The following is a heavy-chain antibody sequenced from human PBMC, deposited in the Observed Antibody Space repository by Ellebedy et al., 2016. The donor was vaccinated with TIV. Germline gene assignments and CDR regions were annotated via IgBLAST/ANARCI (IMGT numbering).Heavy chain of an antibody. Sequence: GESLKISXAVSGFTVSSNYMSWVRQAPGKGLEWVSVYRHHDDSKHYGDSVKGRFTISRDNSKNILYLQMNSLRVEDTAVYYCVKGAWLDDWGQGTLVTVSS. CDR2: YRHHDDSK. CDR1: GFTVSSNY. D-gene: IGHD1-26*01. CDR3: VKGAWLDD. J-gene: IGHJ4*02. V-gene: IGHV3-53*01.